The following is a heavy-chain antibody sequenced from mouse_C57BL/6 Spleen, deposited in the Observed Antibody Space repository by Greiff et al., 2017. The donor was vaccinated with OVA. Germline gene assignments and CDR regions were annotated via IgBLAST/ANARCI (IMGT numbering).Heavy chain of an antibody. J-gene: IGHJ3*01. CDR2: ISDGGSYT. Sequence: EVKVVESGGGLVKPGGSLKLSCAASGFTFSSYAMSWVRQTPEKRLEWVATISDGGSYTYYPDNVKGRFTISRDNAKNNLYLQMSHLKSEDTAMYYCASDPPIAYWGQGTLVTVSA. CDR3: ASDPPIAY. CDR1: GFTFSSYA. V-gene: IGHV5-4*03.